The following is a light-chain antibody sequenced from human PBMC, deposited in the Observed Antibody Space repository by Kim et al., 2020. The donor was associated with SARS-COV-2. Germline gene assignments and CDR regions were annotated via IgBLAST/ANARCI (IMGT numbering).Light chain of an antibody. CDR3: SSYTFISTWV. Sequence: GHAITITCPVTSSDVGGYNFVSWYQQQPGKAPKLMIHDVSERPSGVSNRVSGSKSGNTASLTISGLQAEDEADYYCSSYTFISTWVFGGGTKLTVL. CDR1: SSDVGGYNF. CDR2: DVS. V-gene: IGLV2-14*03. J-gene: IGLJ3*02.